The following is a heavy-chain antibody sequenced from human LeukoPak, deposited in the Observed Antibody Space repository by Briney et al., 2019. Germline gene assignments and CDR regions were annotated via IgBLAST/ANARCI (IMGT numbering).Heavy chain of an antibody. Sequence: SGGSLRLSCAASGFTFSSYAMSWVRQAPGKGLEWVSAISGSGGSTYYADSVKGRFTISRDNSKNTLYLQMNSLRAEDTAVYYCAKARGRGDYVWGSYLDYWGQGTLVTVSS. V-gene: IGHV3-23*01. D-gene: IGHD3-16*01. J-gene: IGHJ4*02. CDR3: AKARGRGDYVWGSYLDY. CDR1: GFTFSSYA. CDR2: ISGSGGST.